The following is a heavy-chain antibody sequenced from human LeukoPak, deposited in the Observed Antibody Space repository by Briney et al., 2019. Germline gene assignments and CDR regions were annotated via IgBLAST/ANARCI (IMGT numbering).Heavy chain of an antibody. J-gene: IGHJ2*01. CDR3: ARVRQTYYYDSSGYPRRYFDL. V-gene: IGHV4-59*01. D-gene: IGHD3-22*01. CDR2: IYYSGST. Sequence: SETLSLTCTVSGGSISTSYWSWIRQPPGKGLEWIGYIYYSGSTNYDPSLKSRVTISVDTSKNQFSLKLSSVTAADTAVYYCARVRQTYYYDSSGYPRRYFDLWGRGTLVTVSS. CDR1: GGSISTSY.